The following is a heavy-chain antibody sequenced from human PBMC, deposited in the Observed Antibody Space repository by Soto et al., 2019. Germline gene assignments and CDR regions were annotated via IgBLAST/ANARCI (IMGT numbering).Heavy chain of an antibody. CDR3: AREKKKYYFDY. Sequence: KPSETLSLTCTVCGGSVSSGSYYWSWIRQPPGKGLEWIGYIYYSGSTNYNPSLKSRVTISVDTSKNQFSLKLSSVTAADTAVYYCAREKKKYYFDYWGQGTLVTVSS. J-gene: IGHJ4*02. CDR2: IYYSGST. CDR1: GGSVSSGSYY. V-gene: IGHV4-61*01.